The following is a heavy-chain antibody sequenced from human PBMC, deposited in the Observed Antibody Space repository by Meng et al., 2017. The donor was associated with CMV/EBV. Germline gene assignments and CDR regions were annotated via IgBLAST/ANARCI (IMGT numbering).Heavy chain of an antibody. CDR1: VYTFTGYY. D-gene: IGHD2-15*01. V-gene: IGHV1-2*02. CDR2: INPNSGGT. Sequence: HVERWQSGAEVKKPGASVKVSCKASVYTFTGYYMHWGRQATGQGLDWMGWINPNSGGTNYAQKFQCRVTMTSDTSISTAYMELSRLRSDDTAVYYCARDYGSLDYWGQGTLVTVSS. J-gene: IGHJ4*02. CDR3: ARDYGSLDY.